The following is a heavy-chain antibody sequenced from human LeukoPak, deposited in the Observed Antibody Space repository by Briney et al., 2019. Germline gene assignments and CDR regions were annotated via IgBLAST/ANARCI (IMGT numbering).Heavy chain of an antibody. J-gene: IGHJ5*02. Sequence: GASVNVSCKASGFRFSSFGVSWVRQAPGQGLEWMGWISNYFGVTRYAEKFEDRVTMTVDTSTTTVYMELRSLKYDDTAIYYCARGSDYSGNGNGDWFDPWGQGTVVIVSS. V-gene: IGHV1-18*04. CDR2: ISNYFGVT. CDR3: ARGSDYSGNGNGDWFDP. D-gene: IGHD4-11*01. CDR1: GFRFSSFG.